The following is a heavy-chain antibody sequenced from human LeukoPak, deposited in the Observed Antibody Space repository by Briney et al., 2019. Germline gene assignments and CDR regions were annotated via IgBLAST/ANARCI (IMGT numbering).Heavy chain of an antibody. CDR3: ARGFSGTTNYYYYYMDV. CDR1: GGSISSYY. V-gene: IGHV4-59*01. J-gene: IGHJ6*03. CDR2: IYYSGST. Sequence: PSETLSLTCTVSGGSISSYYWSWIRQPPGKGLEWIGYIYYSGSTNYNPSLKSRVTISVDTSKNQFSLKLSSVTAADTAVYYCARGFSGTTNYYYYYMDVWGKGTTVTVSS. D-gene: IGHD1-7*01.